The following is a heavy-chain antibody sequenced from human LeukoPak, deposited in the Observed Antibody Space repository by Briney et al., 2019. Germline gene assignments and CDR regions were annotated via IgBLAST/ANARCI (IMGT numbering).Heavy chain of an antibody. V-gene: IGHV3-30*02. CDR2: IKHDGSER. J-gene: IGHJ4*02. D-gene: IGHD4-11*01. Sequence: PGGSLRLSCVASEFTFSSYGMHWVRQAPGKGLEWVANIKHDGSERYYVDSVKGRFTISRDNSKNTLYLQMNSLRAEDTAVYYCAKEGYSNYLWSGSGLASLDYWGQGTLVTVSS. CDR1: EFTFSSYG. CDR3: AKEGYSNYLWSGSGLASLDY.